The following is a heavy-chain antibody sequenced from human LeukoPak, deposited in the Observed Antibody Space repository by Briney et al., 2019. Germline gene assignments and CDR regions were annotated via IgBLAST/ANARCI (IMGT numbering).Heavy chain of an antibody. J-gene: IGHJ6*03. Sequence: SETLSLTCIVSGGSISTNAFYWGWIRQPPGKGLEWIGSSYDGGSDFYNPSLKSRVTISADTSKNQFSLKLNSVTAADTAMYYCARQISDYYYYYMDVWGEGITVTVSS. CDR2: SYDGGSD. V-gene: IGHV4-39*01. CDR3: ARQISDYYYYYMDV. D-gene: IGHD2/OR15-2a*01. CDR1: GGSISTNAFY.